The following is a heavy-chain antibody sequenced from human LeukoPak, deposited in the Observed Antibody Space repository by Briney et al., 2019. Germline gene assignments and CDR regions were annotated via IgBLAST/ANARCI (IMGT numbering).Heavy chain of an antibody. Sequence: SVKVSCKASGGTFSSYAISWVRQAPGQGLEWMGGIIPIFGTTNYAQKFQGRVTITTDESTSTAYMELSSLRSEDTAVYYCASNPYYYGSGSYYSPKGVYNWFDPWGQGTLVTVSS. D-gene: IGHD3-10*01. J-gene: IGHJ5*02. CDR1: GGTFSSYA. V-gene: IGHV1-69*05. CDR2: IIPIFGTT. CDR3: ASNPYYYGSGSYYSPKGVYNWFDP.